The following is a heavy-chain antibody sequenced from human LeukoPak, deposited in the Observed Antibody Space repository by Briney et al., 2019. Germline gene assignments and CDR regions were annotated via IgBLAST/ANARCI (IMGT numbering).Heavy chain of an antibody. CDR3: ARVMGPWGRGYFDY. CDR1: GGSISSNICY. J-gene: IGHJ4*02. D-gene: IGHD7-27*01. Sequence: PSETLSLTCTVSGGSISSNICYWGWIRQPPGKGLEWIGSINYSGSTYYNPSLKSRVTISVDTSKNQFSLKLSSVTAADTAVYYCARVMGPWGRGYFDYWGQGTLVTVSS. V-gene: IGHV4-39*07. CDR2: INYSGST.